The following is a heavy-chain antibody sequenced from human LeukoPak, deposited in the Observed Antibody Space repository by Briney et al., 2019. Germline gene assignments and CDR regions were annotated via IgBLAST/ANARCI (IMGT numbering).Heavy chain of an antibody. Sequence: ASVKVSCKASGYTFTSYAMHWVRQAPGQRLEWMGWINAGNGNTKYSQKFQGRVTITRDTSASTAYMELSSLRSEDTAVYYCARSSPAGQWLFTVWFDPWGQGTLVTVSS. CDR1: GYTFTSYA. V-gene: IGHV1-3*01. D-gene: IGHD6-19*01. J-gene: IGHJ5*02. CDR3: ARSSPAGQWLFTVWFDP. CDR2: INAGNGNT.